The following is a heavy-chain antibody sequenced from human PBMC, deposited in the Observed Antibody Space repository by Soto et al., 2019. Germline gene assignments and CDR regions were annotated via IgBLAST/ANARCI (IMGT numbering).Heavy chain of an antibody. D-gene: IGHD1-7*01. V-gene: IGHV3-23*01. J-gene: IGHJ4*02. Sequence: EVQLLESGGGLVQPGGSLRLSCAASGFTFSSYAMSWVRQAPGKGLEWVSSVSGSSGSKSYADSVKGRFTISRDNSKSTVYLQMNSLRAEDTAVYFCAKDWCSGTTCYCFENWGQGTLVTVSS. CDR2: VSGSSGSK. CDR1: GFTFSSYA. CDR3: AKDWCSGTTCYCFEN.